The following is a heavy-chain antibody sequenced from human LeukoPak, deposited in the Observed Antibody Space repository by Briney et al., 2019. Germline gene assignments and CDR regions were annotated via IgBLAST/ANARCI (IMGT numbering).Heavy chain of an antibody. D-gene: IGHD4-11*01. CDR2: IRYDGSNK. CDR1: GFTFSSYG. V-gene: IGHV3-30*02. Sequence: PGGSLRLSCAASGFTFSSYGMHWVRQAPGKGLEWVAFIRYDGSNKYYADSVKGRFTISRDNSKNTLYLQMNSLRAEDTAVYYCAKDTGPGPPTVTTGFDYWGQGTLVTVSS. CDR3: AKDTGPGPPTVTTGFDY. J-gene: IGHJ4*02.